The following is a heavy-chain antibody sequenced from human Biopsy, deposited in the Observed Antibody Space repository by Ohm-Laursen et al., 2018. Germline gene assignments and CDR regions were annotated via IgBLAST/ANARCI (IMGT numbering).Heavy chain of an antibody. D-gene: IGHD2-15*01. CDR2: INWNSVGI. J-gene: IGHJ3*02. CDR1: GFRFGDYA. CDR3: AKIHCSGGSCYPNAFDM. Sequence: SLRLSCAASGFRFGDYAMHWVRQAPGKGLEWVSGINWNSVGIGYADSVKGRFTISRDNAKNFLYLEMNNLRPEDTALYYCAKIHCSGGSCYPNAFDMWGHGTRVTVS. V-gene: IGHV3-9*01.